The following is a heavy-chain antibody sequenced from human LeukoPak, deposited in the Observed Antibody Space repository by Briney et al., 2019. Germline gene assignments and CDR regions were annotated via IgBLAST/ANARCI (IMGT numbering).Heavy chain of an antibody. CDR1: GYSFTSYW. J-gene: IGHJ4*02. CDR3: ARVSDSSGYYGYYFDY. V-gene: IGHV5-51*01. CDR2: IYPGDSDT. D-gene: IGHD3-22*01. Sequence: GESLKISCQASGYSFTSYWIGWVRQMPGKGLEWMGIIYPGDSDTRYRPSFQGQVTISADKSISTAYLQWTSLKASDTAKYYCARVSDSSGYYGYYFDYWGQGTLVPVSS.